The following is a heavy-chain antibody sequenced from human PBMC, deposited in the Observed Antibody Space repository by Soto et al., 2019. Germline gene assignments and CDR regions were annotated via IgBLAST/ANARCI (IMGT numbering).Heavy chain of an antibody. D-gene: IGHD4-17*01. CDR3: ARLAPGDYISHFDY. V-gene: IGHV1-3*01. CDR2: INGANGNT. CDR1: GYTLTSYV. J-gene: IGHJ4*02. Sequence: ASVNVSCKDSGYTLTSYVMDWVRQAPGQGLEWMGWINGANGNTKYSQRFQGRVTFTRDTSASTAYMELSSLRSEDTAVYYCARLAPGDYISHFDYWGQGTLVTVSS.